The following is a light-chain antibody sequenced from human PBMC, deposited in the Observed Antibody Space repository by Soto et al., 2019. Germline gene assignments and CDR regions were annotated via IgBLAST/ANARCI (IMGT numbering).Light chain of an antibody. Sequence: DIVLTQSPGTLSLSPGERAALSCRASQSVSSSYLAWYQQKPGQAPRLLIYGASSRATGIPDRFSGSGSGTDFTLTISRLEPADFAVYYCQHYGSSPWTFGQGTKVEIK. CDR2: GAS. V-gene: IGKV3-20*01. CDR1: QSVSSSY. CDR3: QHYGSSPWT. J-gene: IGKJ1*01.